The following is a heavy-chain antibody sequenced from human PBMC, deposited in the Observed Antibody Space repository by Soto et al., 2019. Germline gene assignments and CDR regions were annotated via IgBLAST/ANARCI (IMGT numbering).Heavy chain of an antibody. Sequence: EVQLVETGGGLIQPGGSLRLSCTASGFNVSSNYMTWVRQAPGKGLEWVSYIYRSGSTYYADSVKGRFTIFRDSSKNTLYLQMDSLRAEGTAVYYCAGDPGGSHDYWGQGTLVTVSS. D-gene: IGHD3-10*01. J-gene: IGHJ4*02. CDR3: AGDPGGSHDY. CDR2: IYRSGST. CDR1: GFNVSSNY. V-gene: IGHV3-53*02.